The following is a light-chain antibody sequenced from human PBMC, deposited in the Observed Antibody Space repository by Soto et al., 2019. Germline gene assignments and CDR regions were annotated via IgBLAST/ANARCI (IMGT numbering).Light chain of an antibody. J-gene: IGKJ2*01. Sequence: DIQMTQSPSSLSASVGDRVTITCQASQDISNNLNWYQQKPGKAPKVLIYDASTLPAGVPSRFSGSGSGTDFALTISGLQPEDFATYYCQHYDTLPLPVYTFGQGTKLEI. CDR2: DAS. CDR3: QHYDTLPLPVYT. V-gene: IGKV1-33*01. CDR1: QDISNN.